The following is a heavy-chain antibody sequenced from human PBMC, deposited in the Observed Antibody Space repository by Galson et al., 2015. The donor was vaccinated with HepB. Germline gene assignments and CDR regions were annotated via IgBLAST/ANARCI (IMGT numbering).Heavy chain of an antibody. J-gene: IGHJ4*02. CDR2: TSGRGGNT. CDR1: GFTFSNYA. Sequence: SLRLSCAASGFTFSNYAMSWVRQAPGKGLEWVSTTSGRGGNTSYADAAKGRFTISRDNSKNTLYLQMNSLRAEDTAVYYCAKDRQWLRGYYFGYWGQGALVTVSS. V-gene: IGHV3-23*01. D-gene: IGHD6-19*01. CDR3: AKDRQWLRGYYFGY.